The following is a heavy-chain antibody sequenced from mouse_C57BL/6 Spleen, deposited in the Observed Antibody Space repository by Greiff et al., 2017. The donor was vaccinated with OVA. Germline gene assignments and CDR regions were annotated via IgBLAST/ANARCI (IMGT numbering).Heavy chain of an antibody. J-gene: IGHJ4*01. CDR1: GIDFSRYW. Sequence: EVKLLQSGGGLVQPGGSLKLSCAASGIDFSRYWMSWVRRAPGKGLEWIGEINPDSSTINYAPSLKDKFIISRDNAKTTLYLQMSKVRSEDTALYYCARPSYSRYAMDYWGQGTSVTVSS. CDR2: INPDSSTI. V-gene: IGHV4-1*01. CDR3: ARPSYSRYAMDY. D-gene: IGHD2-5*01.